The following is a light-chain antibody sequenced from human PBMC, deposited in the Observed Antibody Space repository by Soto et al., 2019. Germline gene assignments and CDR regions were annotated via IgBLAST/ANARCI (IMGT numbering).Light chain of an antibody. CDR2: DAS. CDR3: QQYGSSLYT. CDR1: QSVSSSY. Sequence: EIVLTQPPGTLSLSPGERATLSCRASQSVSSSYLAWYQQKPGQAPMLLIYDASSRATGIPDRFSGSVSGTDFTLTISRLEPEDFAVYYCQQYGSSLYTFGQGTKLEIK. J-gene: IGKJ2*01. V-gene: IGKV3-20*01.